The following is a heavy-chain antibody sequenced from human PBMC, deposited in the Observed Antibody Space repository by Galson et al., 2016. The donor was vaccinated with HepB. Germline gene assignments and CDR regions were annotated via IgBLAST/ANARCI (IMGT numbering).Heavy chain of an antibody. V-gene: IGHV3-74*01. CDR2: INRDGSSA. D-gene: IGHD2-15*01. CDR3: ARGEGWYTDY. CDR1: GFTLSSYW. Sequence: SLRLSCAASGFTLSSYWMHWVRQTPGKGLVWVSRINRDGSSANYADSVKGRFTISRDNAKNTLFLQINSLRAEDTAVYYCARGEGWYTDYWGQGTLVTVSS. J-gene: IGHJ4*02.